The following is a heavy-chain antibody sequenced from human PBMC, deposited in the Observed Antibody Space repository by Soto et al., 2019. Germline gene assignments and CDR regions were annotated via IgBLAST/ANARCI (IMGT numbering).Heavy chain of an antibody. V-gene: IGHV3-30-3*01. Sequence: PGGSLRLSCAASGFTFSSYAMHWVRQAPGKGLEWVAVISYDGSNKYYADSVKGRFTISRDNSKNTLYLQMNSLRAEDTAVYYCARDLPNGFLEWFYYYYYGMDVWGQGTTVTVSS. CDR1: GFTFSSYA. D-gene: IGHD3-3*01. CDR3: ARDLPNGFLEWFYYYYYGMDV. J-gene: IGHJ6*02. CDR2: ISYDGSNK.